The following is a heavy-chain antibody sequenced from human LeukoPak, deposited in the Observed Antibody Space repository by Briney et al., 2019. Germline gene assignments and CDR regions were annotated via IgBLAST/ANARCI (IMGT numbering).Heavy chain of an antibody. Sequence: AASVKVSCKVSGYTLTELSMHWVRQAPGKGLEWMGGFDPEDGETIYAQKFQGRVTMTEDTSTDTAYMELSSLKSEDTAVYYCATCNPYYYGSRNLKELDYWGQGTLVTVSS. V-gene: IGHV1-24*01. CDR3: ATCNPYYYGSRNLKELDY. CDR2: FDPEDGET. J-gene: IGHJ4*02. D-gene: IGHD3-10*01. CDR1: GYTLTELS.